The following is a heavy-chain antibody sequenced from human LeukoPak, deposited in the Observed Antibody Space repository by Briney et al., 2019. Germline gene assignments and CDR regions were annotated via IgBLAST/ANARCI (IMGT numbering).Heavy chain of an antibody. D-gene: IGHD4-11*01. CDR3: ARSKIDY. V-gene: IGHV3-21*01. Sequence: PGGSLRLSCAASGFTFSSYGMSWVRQAPGKGLEWVSSISSSSSYIYYADSVKGRFTISRDNAKNSLDLQMSSLRADDTALYYCARSKIDYWGQGTLVTVSS. CDR2: ISSSSSYI. J-gene: IGHJ4*02. CDR1: GFTFSSYG.